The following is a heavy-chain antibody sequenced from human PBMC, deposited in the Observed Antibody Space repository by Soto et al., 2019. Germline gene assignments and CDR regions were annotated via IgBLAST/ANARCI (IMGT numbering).Heavy chain of an antibody. D-gene: IGHD2-2*02. J-gene: IGHJ3*02. CDR3: VRGGRGYTRDDVFDI. Sequence: EVQLVESGGGLVKPGGSLRLSCVDSGFTFSSYSMNWVRQAPGKGLEWVSSISSSSSPIFYADSLKGRFTISRDNAKNSLYLQMNSLRAEDTAVYYCVRGGRGYTRDDVFDIWGQGTMVTSLQ. CDR2: ISSSSSPI. V-gene: IGHV3-21*06. CDR1: GFTFSSYS.